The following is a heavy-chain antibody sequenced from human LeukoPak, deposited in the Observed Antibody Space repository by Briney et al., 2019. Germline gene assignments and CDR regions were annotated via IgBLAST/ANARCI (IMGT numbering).Heavy chain of an antibody. D-gene: IGHD1-20*01. V-gene: IGHV1-2*02. CDR3: ARLNWNVHWFDP. CDR1: GYTFTGYY. Sequence: ASVKVSCKASGYTFTGYYMHWVRQAPGQGLEWMGWINPNSGGTNHAQKFQGRVTMTRDTSISTAYMELSRLRSDDTAVYYCARLNWNVHWFDPWGQGTLVTVSS. J-gene: IGHJ5*02. CDR2: INPNSGGT.